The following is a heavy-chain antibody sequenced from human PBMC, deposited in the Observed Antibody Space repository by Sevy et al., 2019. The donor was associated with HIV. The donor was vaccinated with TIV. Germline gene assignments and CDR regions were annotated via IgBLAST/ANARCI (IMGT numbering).Heavy chain of an antibody. V-gene: IGHV4-59*01. CDR1: DGSMSSYY. D-gene: IGHD5-12*01. CDR3: ARGTRDGYNLYFDS. CDR2: IYYNGNT. Sequence: SETLSLTCTVSDGSMSSYYWSWIRQPPGKGLEWNGYIYYNGNTNYNPSLESRVTMSIHTSMKQFSLKLRSVTAADTAMYYCARGTRDGYNLYFDSWGQGTLVTVSS. J-gene: IGHJ4*02.